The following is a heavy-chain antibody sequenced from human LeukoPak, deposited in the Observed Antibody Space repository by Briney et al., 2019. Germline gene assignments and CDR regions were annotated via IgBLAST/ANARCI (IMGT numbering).Heavy chain of an antibody. CDR3: ARQTTVTTERNNWFDP. CDR2: TYYRSKWYN. CDR1: GDSVSSNSAA. D-gene: IGHD4-17*01. Sequence: SQTLSLTCAISGDSVSSNSAAWNWIRQSPSRGLEWLGRTYYRSKWYNDYAVSVKSRITINPDTSKNQFSLQLNSVTPEDTAVYYCARQTTVTTERNNWFDPWGQGTLVTVSS. V-gene: IGHV6-1*01. J-gene: IGHJ5*02.